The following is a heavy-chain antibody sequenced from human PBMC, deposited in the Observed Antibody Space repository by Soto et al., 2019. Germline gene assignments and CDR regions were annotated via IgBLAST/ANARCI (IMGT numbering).Heavy chain of an antibody. CDR1: GYTFRDHD. J-gene: IGHJ4*02. Sequence: QVQLVQSGAEVKKPGASVMVSCKASGYTFRDHDINWVRQASGQGLEWMGWMNPNSGNTAYAQKFQGRVTMTGDTTITTAYMELTYLTSADTAVYYCTRRARIGKQLWLPFDSWAQGTLVTVSS. D-gene: IGHD3-22*01. CDR2: MNPNSGNT. CDR3: TRRARIGKQLWLPFDS. V-gene: IGHV1-8*01.